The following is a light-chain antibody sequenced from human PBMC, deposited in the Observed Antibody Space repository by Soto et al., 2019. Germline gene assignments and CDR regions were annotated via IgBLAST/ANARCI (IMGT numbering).Light chain of an antibody. CDR2: GNS. CDR1: SSNIGAGYD. J-gene: IGLJ3*02. CDR3: QSYDSSLSGLWV. V-gene: IGLV1-40*01. Sequence: QSVLTQPPSVSGAPGQRVTISCTGSSSNIGAGYDVHWYQQLPGTAPKLIIYGNSNRPSGVPDRFSGSKSGTSASLAITGLQAEDEADYYCQSYDSSLSGLWVFGGGTKLTVL.